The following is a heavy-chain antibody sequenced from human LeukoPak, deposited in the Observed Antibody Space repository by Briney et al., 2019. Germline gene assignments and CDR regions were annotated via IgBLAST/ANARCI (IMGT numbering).Heavy chain of an antibody. CDR1: GDSVSSNSAA. CDR3: AREEDCSGGSCYPYYHYGMDV. D-gene: IGHD2-15*01. V-gene: IGHV6-1*01. Sequence: SQTLSLTCAISGDSVSSNSAAWNWIRQSPSRGLEWLGRTYYRSKWYNDYAVSVKSRITINPDTSKNQFSLQLNSVTPEDTAVYYCAREEDCSGGSCYPYYHYGMDVWGQGTTVTVSS. CDR2: TYYRSKWYN. J-gene: IGHJ6*02.